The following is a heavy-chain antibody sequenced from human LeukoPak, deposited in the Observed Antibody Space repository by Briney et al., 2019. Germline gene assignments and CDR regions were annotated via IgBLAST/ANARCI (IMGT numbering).Heavy chain of an antibody. CDR2: ISGSGGST. J-gene: IGHJ4*02. CDR1: GFTFSSYA. V-gene: IGHV3-23*01. CDR3: AKAGANWEYYFDY. Sequence: QPGGSLRLSCAASGFTFSSYAMGWVRQAPGKGLEWVSAISGSGGSTYYADSVKGRFTISRDNSKNTLYLQMNSLRAEDTAVYYCAKAGANWEYYFDYWGQGTLVTVSS. D-gene: IGHD7-27*01.